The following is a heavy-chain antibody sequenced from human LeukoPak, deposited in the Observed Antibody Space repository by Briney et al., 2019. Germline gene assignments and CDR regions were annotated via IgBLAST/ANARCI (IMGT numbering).Heavy chain of an antibody. J-gene: IGHJ4*02. CDR3: ARGSSILGYCSSTSCYVFDY. Sequence: KPSETLSLTCAVSGGSISSGGDSWSWIRQPPGKGLEWIGYIYHSGSTYYNPSLKSRVAISVDRSKNQFSLKLSSVTAADTAVYYCARGSSILGYCSSTSCYVFDYWGQGNLVTVSS. V-gene: IGHV4-30-2*01. CDR2: IYHSGST. D-gene: IGHD2-2*01. CDR1: GGSISSGGDS.